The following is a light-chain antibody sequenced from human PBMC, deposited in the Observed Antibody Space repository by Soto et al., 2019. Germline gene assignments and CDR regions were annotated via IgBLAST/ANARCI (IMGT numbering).Light chain of an antibody. CDR2: GAS. Sequence: EIVLTQSPGTLSLSPGERATLSCRASQSVSSHLAWYQQRPGQAPRLLIYGASSRATGIPDRFSGSGSGTDFTLTISRLEPEDFALYYCQQYNNWPQTFGQGTKVEIK. CDR1: QSVSSH. J-gene: IGKJ1*01. V-gene: IGKV3-20*01. CDR3: QQYNNWPQT.